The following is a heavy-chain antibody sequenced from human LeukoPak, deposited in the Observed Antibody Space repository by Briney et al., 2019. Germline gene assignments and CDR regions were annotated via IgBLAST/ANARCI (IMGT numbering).Heavy chain of an antibody. J-gene: IGHJ2*01. D-gene: IGHD6-19*01. Sequence: GGSLRLSCAASGFTFITYAMSWVRQAPGKGLEWVSTISDSGANTYYADSVRGRFTISRDNSKNTLYLQKNSLRADDTAIYYCAKSMTLQWRGFFDLWGRGTHVTVSS. V-gene: IGHV3-23*01. CDR1: GFTFITYA. CDR3: AKSMTLQWRGFFDL. CDR2: ISDSGANT.